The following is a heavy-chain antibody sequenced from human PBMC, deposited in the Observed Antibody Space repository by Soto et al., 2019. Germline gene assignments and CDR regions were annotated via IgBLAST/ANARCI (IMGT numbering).Heavy chain of an antibody. CDR2: IYPGDSDT. D-gene: IGHD3-22*01. CDR1: GYSFTSYW. J-gene: IGHJ6*02. Sequence: PGESLKISCKGSGYSFTSYWIGWVRQMPGKGLEWMGIIYPGDSDTRYSPSFQGQVTIPADKSISTAYLQWSSLKASDTAMYYCARQDYDSSGYWYGMDVWGQGTTVTVSS. CDR3: ARQDYDSSGYWYGMDV. V-gene: IGHV5-51*01.